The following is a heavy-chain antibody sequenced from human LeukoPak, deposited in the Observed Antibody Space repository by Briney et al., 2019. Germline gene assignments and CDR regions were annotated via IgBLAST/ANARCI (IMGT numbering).Heavy chain of an antibody. CDR3: ARDSTLNLAFDM. V-gene: IGHV4-59*12. CDR2: IYYSGST. CDR1: GGSISSYY. D-gene: IGHD3-3*02. Sequence: SETLSLTCTVSGGSISSYYWSWIRQPPGKGLEWIGYIYYSGSTNYNPSLKSRVTISVDTSKNQFSLRLTSVTAADTAVYFCARDSTLNLAFDMWGHGALVTVS. J-gene: IGHJ3*02.